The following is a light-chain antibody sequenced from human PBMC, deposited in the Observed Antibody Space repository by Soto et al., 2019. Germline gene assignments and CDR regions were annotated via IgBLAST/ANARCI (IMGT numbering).Light chain of an antibody. CDR3: QQSYTTPWT. J-gene: IGKJ1*01. V-gene: IGKV1-39*01. Sequence: DIQMTKTPSSLSASVGDRVTITCRASQSISSYLNWYQEKPGKAPKLLIYAASSLQSGVPTRFSGSKSGTDFTLTISSLQPEDFATYYCQQSYTTPWTFGQGTKEDIK. CDR2: AAS. CDR1: QSISSY.